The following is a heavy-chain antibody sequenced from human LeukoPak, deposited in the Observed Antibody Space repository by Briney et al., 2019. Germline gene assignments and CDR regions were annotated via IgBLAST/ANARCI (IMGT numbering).Heavy chain of an antibody. D-gene: IGHD3-10*01. CDR2: IYYSGSA. CDR1: GGSISSYY. J-gene: IGHJ6*02. Sequence: PSETLSLTCTVSGGSISSYYWSWIRQPPGKGLEWIGYIYYSGSANYNPSRKSRVTISVDTSKNQFSLKLSSVTAADAAVYYCASGGASYYYGMDVWGQGTTVTVSS. CDR3: ASGGASYYYGMDV. V-gene: IGHV4-59*01.